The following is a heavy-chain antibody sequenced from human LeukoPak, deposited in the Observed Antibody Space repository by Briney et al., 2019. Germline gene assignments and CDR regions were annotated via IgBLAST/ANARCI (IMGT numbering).Heavy chain of an antibody. Sequence: PSETLSLTCTVSGGSISSSGHYWGWIRQPPGKGPEWIGSIYYSGDTHFNASLKSRATISVDTSKNKFSLKLSFVTAADTAVYYCAREDYDYYYMDVWGKGTTVTVSS. CDR1: GGSISSSGHY. J-gene: IGHJ6*03. V-gene: IGHV4-39*07. CDR2: IYYSGDT. CDR3: AREDYDYYYMDV.